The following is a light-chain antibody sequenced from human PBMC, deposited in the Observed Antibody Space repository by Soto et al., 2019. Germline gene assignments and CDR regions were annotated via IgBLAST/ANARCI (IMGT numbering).Light chain of an antibody. J-gene: IGKJ1*01. V-gene: IGKV3-11*01. CDR1: QSVSSS. CDR3: QRRSNWPLT. Sequence: EIVLTQSPATLSSSPGERATISCRASQSVSSSLAWYQQKPGQAPRLLIYDASNRATGIPARFSGSGSGTDFTLTISSLEPEDFAVYYCQRRSNWPLTFGPGTKVEIK. CDR2: DAS.